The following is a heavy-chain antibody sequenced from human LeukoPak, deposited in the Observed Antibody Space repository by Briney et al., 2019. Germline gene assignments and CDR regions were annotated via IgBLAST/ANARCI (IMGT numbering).Heavy chain of an antibody. CDR3: ASGELDSLYYFDY. Sequence: GGSLRLSCAACGFTFSTYLMHWVRQAPGKGLVWVSRIHGDGISTTYADSVKGRFTISRDNAKNTLYLQMNSLRAEDTAVYFCASGELDSLYYFDYWGQGTLVTVSS. CDR2: IHGDGIST. D-gene: IGHD1-1*01. J-gene: IGHJ4*02. V-gene: IGHV3-74*01. CDR1: GFTFSTYL.